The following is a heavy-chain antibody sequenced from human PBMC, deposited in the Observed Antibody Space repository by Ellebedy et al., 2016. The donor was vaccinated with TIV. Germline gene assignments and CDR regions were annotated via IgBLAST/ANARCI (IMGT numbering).Heavy chain of an antibody. V-gene: IGHV4-59*01. Sequence: ESLKISCAASGFRFSSYAMNWVRQAPGKGLEWIGYMFFSGGTNSNPSLKSRVTISVDTSNNLFSLTLDSVTAADTAVYYCARFVAAHGYDYWGQGTLVTVSS. CDR3: ARFVAAHGYDY. J-gene: IGHJ4*02. CDR1: GFRFSSYA. D-gene: IGHD6-25*01. CDR2: MFFSGGT.